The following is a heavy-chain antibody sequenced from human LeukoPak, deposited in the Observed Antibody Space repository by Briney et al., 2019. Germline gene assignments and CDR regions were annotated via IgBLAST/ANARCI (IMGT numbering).Heavy chain of an antibody. CDR3: ARRGAAPITMVRGVLHRRLQPFDY. CDR2: IIPIFGTA. V-gene: IGHV1-69*13. D-gene: IGHD3-10*01. Sequence: ASVKVSCKASGGTFSSYAISWVRQAPGQGLEWVGGIIPIFGTANYAQKFQGRVTITADESTSTAYMELSSLRSEGTAVYYCARRGAAPITMVRGVLHRRLQPFDYWGQGTLVTVSS. J-gene: IGHJ4*02. CDR1: GGTFSSYA.